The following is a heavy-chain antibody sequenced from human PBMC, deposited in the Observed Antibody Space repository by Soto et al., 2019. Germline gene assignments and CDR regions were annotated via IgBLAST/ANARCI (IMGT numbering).Heavy chain of an antibody. D-gene: IGHD6-19*01. CDR3: ARDGAVAGYKYNRFDP. CDR2: INHSGST. V-gene: IGHV4-34*01. Sequence: SETLSLTCTVSGGSFSGYYWSWIRQPPGKGLEWIGEINHSGSTNYNPSLKSRVTISVDTSKNQFSLKLSSVTAADTAVYYCARDGAVAGYKYNRFDPWGQGTLVTVSS. J-gene: IGHJ5*02. CDR1: GGSFSGYY.